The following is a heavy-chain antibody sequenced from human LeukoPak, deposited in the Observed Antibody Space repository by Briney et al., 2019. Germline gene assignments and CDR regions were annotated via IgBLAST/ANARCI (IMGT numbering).Heavy chain of an antibody. D-gene: IGHD6-13*01. V-gene: IGHV3-21*01. Sequence: KPGGSLRLSCAASGFTFSSYSMNWVRQAPGKGLEWVSSISSSSSYIYYADSVKGRFTISRDNAKNSLYLQMNSLRAEDTAVYYCARDESRAAGSPTDWFDPWGQGTLVTVSS. J-gene: IGHJ5*02. CDR2: ISSSSSYI. CDR1: GFTFSSYS. CDR3: ARDESRAAGSPTDWFDP.